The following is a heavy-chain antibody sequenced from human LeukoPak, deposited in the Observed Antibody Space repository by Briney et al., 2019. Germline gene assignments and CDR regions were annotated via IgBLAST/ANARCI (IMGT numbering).Heavy chain of an antibody. V-gene: IGHV3-30*02. D-gene: IGHD3-22*01. CDR3: ANTAYYDSSGPGR. CDR2: IRYDGSNK. Sequence: GGSLRLSCAASGFTFSSYGMHWVRQAPGKGLEWVAFIRYDGSNKYYADSVKGRFTISRDNSKNTLYLQMNSPRAEDTAVYYCANTAYYDSSGPGRWGQGTLVTVSS. CDR1: GFTFSSYG. J-gene: IGHJ4*02.